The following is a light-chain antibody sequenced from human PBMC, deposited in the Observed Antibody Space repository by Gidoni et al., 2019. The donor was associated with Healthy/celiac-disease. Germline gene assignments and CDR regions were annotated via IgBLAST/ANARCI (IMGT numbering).Light chain of an antibody. J-gene: IGLJ3*02. CDR1: SSNIGRNT. V-gene: IGLV1-44*01. CDR3: AAWDDSLNGPV. Sequence: PGQRVTISCSGSSSNIGRNTVNWYQQLPGTAPKLLIYSNNQRPSGVPDRFSGSKSGTSASLAISGLQSEDEADYYCAAWDDSLNGPVFGGGTKLTVL. CDR2: SNN.